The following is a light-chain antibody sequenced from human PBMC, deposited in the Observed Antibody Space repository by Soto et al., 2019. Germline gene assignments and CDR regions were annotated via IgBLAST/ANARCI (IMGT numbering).Light chain of an antibody. CDR1: QSVSSY. CDR3: QQRNSWPPTFT. V-gene: IGKV3-11*01. CDR2: GAS. J-gene: IGKJ5*01. Sequence: EIVLTQSPATLCLSPGERATLSCRASQSVSSYLAWYQQKPGQAPRLLIYGASNMATGIPARFSGSGSGTDFTLTISSLEPEDFAVYYCQQRNSWPPTFTFGQGTRLEIK.